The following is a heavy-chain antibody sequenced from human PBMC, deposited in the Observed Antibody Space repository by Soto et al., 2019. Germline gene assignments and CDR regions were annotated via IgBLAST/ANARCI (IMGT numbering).Heavy chain of an antibody. J-gene: IGHJ4*02. CDR2: IYYSAST. CDR3: AGIYSGSPGGTLRY. Sequence: QVQLQESGPGLVKPSQTLSLTCTVSGGSISSGGYYWSWIRQHPGKGLEWIGYIYYSASTYDNPSLMSRVTRAVDTSKIQFSLSLRSGTAADTAVYYCAGIYSGSPGGTLRYWGQGTLVTVSS. CDR1: GGSISSGGYY. V-gene: IGHV4-31*03. D-gene: IGHD1-26*01.